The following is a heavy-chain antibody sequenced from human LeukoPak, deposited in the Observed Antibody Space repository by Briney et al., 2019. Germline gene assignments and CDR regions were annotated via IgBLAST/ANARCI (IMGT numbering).Heavy chain of an antibody. D-gene: IGHD3-10*01. CDR3: ARATPNYYGSGSYLD. J-gene: IGHJ4*02. Sequence: SGTLSLTCAVSGGSISSSNWWSWVRQPPGKGLEWIGEIYHSGSTNYNPSFKSRVTISVDKSKNQFSLKLSSVTAADTAVYYCARATPNYYGSGSYLDWGQGTLVTVSS. CDR1: GGSISSSNW. CDR2: IYHSGST. V-gene: IGHV4-4*02.